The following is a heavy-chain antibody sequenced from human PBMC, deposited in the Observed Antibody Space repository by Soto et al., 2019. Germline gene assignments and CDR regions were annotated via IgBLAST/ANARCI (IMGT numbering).Heavy chain of an antibody. CDR3: ARGSTDSYPGSRIFDF. D-gene: IGHD3-10*01. CDR1: GVTLSDNN. CDR2: ISSSSTTS. Sequence: PGGALRLSCAASGVTLSDNNMNWIRQAPGKGVEWVSSISSSSTTSYYTDSVRGLFTMSRDNSKKTLYLQMNSLRVEDSALYYCARGSTDSYPGSRIFDFWGRGTLVTVSS. V-gene: IGHV3-11*01. J-gene: IGHJ4*02.